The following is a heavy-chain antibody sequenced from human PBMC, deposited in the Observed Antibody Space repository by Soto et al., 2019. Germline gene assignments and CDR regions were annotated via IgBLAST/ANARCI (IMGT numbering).Heavy chain of an antibody. D-gene: IGHD3-22*01. V-gene: IGHV1-46*01. CDR2: INPSSGST. J-gene: IGHJ4*02. CDR3: ATGDYYDSSGYYFLFDF. CDR1: GYTFTSYY. Sequence: GASVKVSCKASGYTFTSYYMHWVRQAPGQGLEWMGIINPSSGSTSYAQKFQGRVTMTRDTSTSTVYMELSSLRSEDTAVYYCATGDYYDSSGYYFLFDFWGQGTLVTVSS.